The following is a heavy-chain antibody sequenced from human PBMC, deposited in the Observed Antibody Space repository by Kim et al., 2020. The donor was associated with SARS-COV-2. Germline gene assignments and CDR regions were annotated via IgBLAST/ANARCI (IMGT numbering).Heavy chain of an antibody. CDR2: IYYSGST. J-gene: IGHJ4*02. D-gene: IGHD6-6*01. Sequence: SETLSLTCTVSGGSISSSSYYWGWIRQPPGKGLEWIGSIYYSGSTYYNPSLKSRVTISVDTSKNQFSLKLSSVTAADTAVYYCARRIVAARFLLDTIQQGFDYWGQGTLVTVSS. CDR1: GGSISSSSYY. V-gene: IGHV4-39*01. CDR3: ARRIVAARFLLDTIQQGFDY.